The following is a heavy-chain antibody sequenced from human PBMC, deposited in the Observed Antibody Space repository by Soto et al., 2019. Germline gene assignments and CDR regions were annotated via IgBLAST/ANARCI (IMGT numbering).Heavy chain of an antibody. J-gene: IGHJ4*02. CDR2: INHSGST. D-gene: IGHD3-22*01. Sequence: PSETLSLTCAVYGGSFSGYYWSWIHQPPGKGLEWIGEINHSGSTNYNPSLKSRVTISVDTSKNQFSLKLSSVTAADTAVYYCAIYYYDSSGYLPFDYWGQGTLVTGS. V-gene: IGHV4-34*01. CDR3: AIYYYDSSGYLPFDY. CDR1: GGSFSGYY.